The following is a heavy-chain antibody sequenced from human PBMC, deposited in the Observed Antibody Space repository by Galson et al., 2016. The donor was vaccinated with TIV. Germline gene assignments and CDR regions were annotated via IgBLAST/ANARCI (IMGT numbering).Heavy chain of an antibody. CDR3: ASGRVYSVGSGRSYFDY. V-gene: IGHV1-69*06. CDR1: GGIFSNFV. Sequence: SVKVSCKASGGIFSNFVISWVRQAPGQGLEWMGSINPIFGTANYAQKFQGRVTITADTSTSTFYMDLSSLRSEDTAIYYCASGRVYSVGSGRSYFDYEGQGSLVPVTS. CDR2: INPIFGTA. D-gene: IGHD3-10*01. J-gene: IGHJ4*02.